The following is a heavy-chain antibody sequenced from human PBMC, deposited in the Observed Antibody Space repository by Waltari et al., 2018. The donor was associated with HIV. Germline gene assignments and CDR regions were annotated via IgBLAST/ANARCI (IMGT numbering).Heavy chain of an antibody. CDR2: VNPGNGNT. V-gene: IGHV1-3*01. CDR3: VRGPSCSGGTCYSLFDY. CDR1: GYNFTSYG. J-gene: IGHJ4*02. D-gene: IGHD2-15*01. Sequence: QVQLVQSGAEVKKPGASVTVSCKASGYNFTSYGVHWVRQAPGQRPEWMAWVNPGNGNTKDSRKFQDRLTVTRDESAETAYMVLTSLTSEETAVYYCVRGPSCSGGTCYSLFDYWGQGTLVSVSS.